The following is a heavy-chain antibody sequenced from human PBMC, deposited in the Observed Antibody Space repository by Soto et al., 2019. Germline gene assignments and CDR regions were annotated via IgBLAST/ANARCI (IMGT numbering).Heavy chain of an antibody. CDR3: ARRQSSSWYGL. CDR1: GGSISSGGYS. V-gene: IGHV4-30-2*03. J-gene: IGHJ1*01. CDR2: IYYSGST. Sequence: SETLSLTCAVSGGSISSGGYSWSWIRQPPGKGLEWIGYIYYSGSTYYNPSLKSRVTISVDTPKNQFSLKLSSVTAADTAVYYCARRQSSSWYGLWGQGTLVTVSS. D-gene: IGHD6-13*01.